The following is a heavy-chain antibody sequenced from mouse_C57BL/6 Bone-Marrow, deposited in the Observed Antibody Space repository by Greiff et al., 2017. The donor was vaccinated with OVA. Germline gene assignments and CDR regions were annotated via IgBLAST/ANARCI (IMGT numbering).Heavy chain of an antibody. V-gene: IGHV1-15*01. CDR3: TKIYYVYDEGYYYSMDY. Sequence: VQLQQSGAELVRPGASVTLSCKASGYTFTDYEMHWVKQTPVHGLEWIGAIDPETGGTAYNQKFKGKAILTADKSSSTAYMELRILTSEDSAVYYCTKIYYVYDEGYYYSMDYCGQGTSVTVSS. CDR2: IDPETGGT. J-gene: IGHJ4*01. D-gene: IGHD2-2*01. CDR1: GYTFTDYE.